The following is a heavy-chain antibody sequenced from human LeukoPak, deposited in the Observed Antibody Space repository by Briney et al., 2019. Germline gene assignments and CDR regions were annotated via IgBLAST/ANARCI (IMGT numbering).Heavy chain of an antibody. D-gene: IGHD3-22*01. J-gene: IGHJ3*02. V-gene: IGHV3-49*04. Sequence: PGGSLRLSCTASGFTFGDYAMSWVRQAPGKGLEWVGFIRSKAYGGTTEYAASVKGRFTISRDDSKSIAYLQMNSLKTDDTAVYYCTKDRRFYDSSGYYVGAFDIWGQGTMVTVSS. CDR1: GFTFGDYA. CDR3: TKDRRFYDSSGYYVGAFDI. CDR2: IRSKAYGGTT.